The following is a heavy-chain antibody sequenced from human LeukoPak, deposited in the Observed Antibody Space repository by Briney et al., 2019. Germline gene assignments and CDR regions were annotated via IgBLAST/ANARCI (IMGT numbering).Heavy chain of an antibody. Sequence: GGSLRLSCAASGFTVSTNYMSWVRQAPGKGLEWVSLIYSGGSTYYADSVKGRFTISRDNSKSTLYLQMNSLRAEDTAVYYCAKVGLRLGGDYWGQGTLVTVSS. V-gene: IGHV3-66*01. CDR1: GFTVSTNY. CDR3: AKVGLRLGGDY. J-gene: IGHJ4*02. D-gene: IGHD4-17*01. CDR2: IYSGGST.